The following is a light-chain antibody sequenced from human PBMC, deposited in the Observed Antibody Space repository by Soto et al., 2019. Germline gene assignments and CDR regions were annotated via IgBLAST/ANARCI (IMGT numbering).Light chain of an antibody. CDR3: QQYGNSPIT. J-gene: IGKJ5*01. Sequence: EVVLTQSPGTLSLSRGERATXXXXXSERIYSAYLGWYQQKPGQAPRLLIYGTSSRATGIPDRFSGSGSGTDFTLAISRLEPEDFAVYYCQQYGNSPITFGQGTRLEIK. V-gene: IGKV3-20*01. CDR2: GTS. CDR1: ERIYSAY.